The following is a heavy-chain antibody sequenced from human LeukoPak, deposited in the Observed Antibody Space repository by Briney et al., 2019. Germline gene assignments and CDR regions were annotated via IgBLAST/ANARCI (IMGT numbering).Heavy chain of an antibody. V-gene: IGHV3-21*01. CDR3: ARGASGYSGYDLGAFDI. D-gene: IGHD5-12*01. Sequence: GGSLRLSCAASGFTFSGFAMSWVRQAPGKGLEWVSSISSSSSYIYYADSVKGRFTISRDNAKNSLYLQMNSLRAEDTAVYYCARGASGYSGYDLGAFDIWGQGTMVTVSS. CDR2: ISSSSSYI. CDR1: GFTFSGFA. J-gene: IGHJ3*02.